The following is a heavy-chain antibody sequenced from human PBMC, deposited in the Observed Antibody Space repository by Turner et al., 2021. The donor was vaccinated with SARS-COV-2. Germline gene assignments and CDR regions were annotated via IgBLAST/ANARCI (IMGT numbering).Heavy chain of an antibody. Sequence: EVQLLESGGGLVQPGGSLRLSCAASGFTFSSYAMSWVRQAPGKGLEWVSAISGSGGSTYYADSVKGRFSISRDNSKNTLYLQMNSLRAEDTALYYCAKEFARPDYYYYGMDVWGQGTTVTVSS. CDR1: GFTFSSYA. J-gene: IGHJ6*02. D-gene: IGHD6-6*01. V-gene: IGHV3-23*01. CDR3: AKEFARPDYYYYGMDV. CDR2: ISGSGGST.